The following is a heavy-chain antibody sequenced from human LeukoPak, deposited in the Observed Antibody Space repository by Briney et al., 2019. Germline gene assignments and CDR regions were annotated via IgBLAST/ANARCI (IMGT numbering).Heavy chain of an antibody. V-gene: IGHV5-51*01. CDR3: ARHGDGDYLGGPDNEYFRH. D-gene: IGHD4-17*01. CDR1: GYSFTSYW. CDR2: IYPGDSDT. J-gene: IGHJ1*01. Sequence: GESLKISCKGSGYSFTSYWIGWVRQMPGKGLEWMGIIYPGDSDTRYSPSFQGQVTISADKSISTAYLQWSSLKASDTAMYYCARHGDGDYLGGPDNEYFRHWGQGTLVTVSS.